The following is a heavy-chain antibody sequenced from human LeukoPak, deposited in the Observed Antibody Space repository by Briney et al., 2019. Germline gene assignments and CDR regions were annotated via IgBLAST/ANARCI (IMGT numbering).Heavy chain of an antibody. D-gene: IGHD3-10*01. CDR2: MNPNSGNT. V-gene: IGHV1-8*01. Sequence: GASVNVFCKSSGYTFTNYDIHWVRRASGQGLECMGGMNPNSGNTGYAQKFQGRVTMTRNTYIRTAYMEVSSLRSEDTAVYYCARVSGLPSGYGMDVWGQGTTVTVSS. CDR1: GYTFTNYD. J-gene: IGHJ6*02. CDR3: ARVSGLPSGYGMDV.